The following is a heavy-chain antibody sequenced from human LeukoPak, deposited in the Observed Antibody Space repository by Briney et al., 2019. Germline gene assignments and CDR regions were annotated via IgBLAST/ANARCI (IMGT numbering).Heavy chain of an antibody. J-gene: IGHJ4*02. V-gene: IGHV4-39*01. Sequence: SETLSLTCTVSGGSIRSYYWGWIRQPPGKGLEWIGSIYYSGSTYYNPSLKSRVTITVDTSKNQFSLKLSSVTAADTAVYYCARHVIDTSGYYLDYFDYWGQGTLVTVSS. CDR3: ARHVIDTSGYYLDYFDY. CDR2: IYYSGST. D-gene: IGHD3-22*01. CDR1: GGSIRSYY.